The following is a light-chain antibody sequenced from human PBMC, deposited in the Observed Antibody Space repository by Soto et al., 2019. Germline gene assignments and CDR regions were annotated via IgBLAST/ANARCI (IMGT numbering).Light chain of an antibody. Sequence: IELTQSPGTLSLSPGERATLSCRASQSLNSNNLAWYYKKPGQSPRLLISYGSTRATGIPGRFSGSGSGTDFTLTISRLEPEDFAVYYCQQHDTSPYTFGQGTKLEIK. CDR3: QQHDTSPYT. CDR2: YGS. J-gene: IGKJ2*01. V-gene: IGKV3-20*01. CDR1: QSLNSNN.